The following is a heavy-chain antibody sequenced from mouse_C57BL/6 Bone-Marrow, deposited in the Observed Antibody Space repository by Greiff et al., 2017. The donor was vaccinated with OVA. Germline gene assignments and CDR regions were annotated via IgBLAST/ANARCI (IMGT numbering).Heavy chain of an antibody. CDR3: ARDPYFDV. Sequence: EVMLVESGGGLVKPVGSLKLSCAASGFTFSSYTMSWVRQTPEKRLEWVATISGGGGNTYYPDSVKGRFTISRDNAKNTLYLQMSSLRSEDTALYYCARDPYFDVWGTGTTVTVSS. CDR2: ISGGGGNT. V-gene: IGHV5-9*01. J-gene: IGHJ1*03. CDR1: GFTFSSYT.